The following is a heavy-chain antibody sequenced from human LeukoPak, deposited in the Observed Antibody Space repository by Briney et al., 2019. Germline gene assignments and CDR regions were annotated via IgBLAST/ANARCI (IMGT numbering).Heavy chain of an antibody. CDR2: INWNGGST. V-gene: IGHV3-20*04. D-gene: IGHD5-24*01. CDR3: ARRDKNDAFDI. CDR1: GFTFSSYT. Sequence: QPGGSLRLSCAASGFTFSSYTMNWVRQAPGKGLEWVSGINWNGGSTGYADSVKGRFTISRDNAKNSLYLQMNSLRAEDTALYYCARRDKNDAFDIWGQGTMVTVSS. J-gene: IGHJ3*02.